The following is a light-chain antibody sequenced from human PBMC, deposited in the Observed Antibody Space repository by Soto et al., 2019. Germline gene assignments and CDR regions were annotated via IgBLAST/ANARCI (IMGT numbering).Light chain of an antibody. V-gene: IGKV1-12*02. CDR3: QQANSMPFT. J-gene: IGKJ3*01. CDR1: HDISSW. CDR2: AAS. Sequence: DIQMTQSPPSVSASVGDRVTITCRASHDISSWLAWYQQKPGKAPKLLIYAASSLQSGVPSRFSGIGSGTDFTRTISSLQPEDLATYYCQQANSMPFTFGPGTKVDIK.